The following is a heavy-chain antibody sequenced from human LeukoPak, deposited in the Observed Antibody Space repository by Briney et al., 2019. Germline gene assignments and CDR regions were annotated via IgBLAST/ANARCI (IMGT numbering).Heavy chain of an antibody. D-gene: IGHD6-13*01. CDR1: GFIFSDYY. J-gene: IGHJ4*02. CDR3: ARNGYSSSWYRN. Sequence: PGGSLRLSCAASGFIFSDYYIDWVRQAPGKGLEWVSVIYSGGSTYYADSVKGRFTISRDNSKNTLYLQMNSLRAEDTAVYYCARNGYSSSWYRNWGQGTLVTVSS. CDR2: IYSGGST. V-gene: IGHV3-53*01.